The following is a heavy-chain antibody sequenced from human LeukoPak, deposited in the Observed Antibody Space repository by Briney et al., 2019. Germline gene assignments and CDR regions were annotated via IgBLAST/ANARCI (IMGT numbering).Heavy chain of an antibody. V-gene: IGHV4-39*07. CDR2: IYYSRST. CDR3: ARDYRGTYPPGYFDY. Sequence: SETLSLTCTVSGVSISISSDHWGWVRKPAGKGLEWIGTIYYSRSTYNHPSLQSRYTMSLDTSKNPFSLNLSTLTAADTAVYYCARDYRGTYPPGYFDYWGQGTLVTVSS. D-gene: IGHD3-16*02. CDR1: GVSISISSDH. J-gene: IGHJ4*02.